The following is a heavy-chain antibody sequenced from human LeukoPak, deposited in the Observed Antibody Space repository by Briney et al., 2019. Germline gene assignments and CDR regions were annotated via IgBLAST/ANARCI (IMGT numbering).Heavy chain of an antibody. V-gene: IGHV3-23*01. CDR3: ARESLYYDILTAPYRVLWYFDL. CDR2: IGGSGGST. J-gene: IGHJ2*01. CDR1: GFTFSSYA. D-gene: IGHD3-9*01. Sequence: PGGSLRLSCAASGFTFSSYAMSWVRQAPGKGLEWVSAIGGSGGSTYYGDSVKGRFTISRDNAKNSLYLQMNSLRAEDTAVYYCARESLYYDILTAPYRVLWYFDLWGRGTLVTVSS.